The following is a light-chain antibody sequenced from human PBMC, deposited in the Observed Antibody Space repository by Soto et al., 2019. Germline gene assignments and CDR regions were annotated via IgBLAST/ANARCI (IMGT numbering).Light chain of an antibody. CDR1: SPNIGSNN. Sequence: QSVLTQPPSASGTPGQRVTMSCSGSSPNIGSNNVAWYQQLPGTAPKPLINKNNRRPSGVPDRFSGSKSGSSASLAISGLQAEDEADYYCATWDDSLRRYVFGTGTKVTVL. CDR2: KNN. V-gene: IGLV1-44*01. CDR3: ATWDDSLRRYV. J-gene: IGLJ1*01.